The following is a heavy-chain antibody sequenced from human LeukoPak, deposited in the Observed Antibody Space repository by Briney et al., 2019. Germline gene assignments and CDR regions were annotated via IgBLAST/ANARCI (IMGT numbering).Heavy chain of an antibody. D-gene: IGHD3-16*01. V-gene: IGHV3-30-3*01. CDR1: GFIFSTYV. Sequence: PGGSLRLSCAASGFIFSTYVMHWVRQAPGKGLEWVAVISSDGSSKYYADSVRGRFTISRDNSKNTLFVQMNSLRAEDTAVYYCARAKKIWGTLGDWGQGTLVTVPS. J-gene: IGHJ4*02. CDR2: ISSDGSSK. CDR3: ARAKKIWGTLGD.